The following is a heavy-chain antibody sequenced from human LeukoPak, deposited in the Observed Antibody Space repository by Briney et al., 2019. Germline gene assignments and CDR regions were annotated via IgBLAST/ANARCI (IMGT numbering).Heavy chain of an antibody. D-gene: IGHD2-2*01. CDR3: ARPAGYCSTASCYEYFDY. J-gene: IGHJ4*02. Sequence: SETLSLTCAVYGXSLSGYYGSWIRQPPGKGLEWIGSIHYSGSPNYNPSLKSRVTISVDTSKGQFSLKLTSVTAADTAVYYCARPAGYCSTASCYEYFDYWGQGTLVTVSS. CDR1: GXSLSGYY. CDR2: IHYSGSP. V-gene: IGHV4-34*01.